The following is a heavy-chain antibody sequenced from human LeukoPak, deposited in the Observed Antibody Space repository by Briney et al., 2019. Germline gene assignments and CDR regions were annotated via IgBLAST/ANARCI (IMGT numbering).Heavy chain of an antibody. CDR2: IYYSGST. CDR3: ARSPYSSSWIPNWFDP. Sequence: SETLSLTCTVSGGSISRSSYYWGWIRQPPGKGLEWIGSIYYSGSTYYNPSLKSRVTISVDTSKNQFSLKLSSVTAADTAVYYCARSPYSSSWIPNWFDPWGQGTLVTVSS. CDR1: GGSISRSSYY. V-gene: IGHV4-39*07. D-gene: IGHD6-13*01. J-gene: IGHJ5*02.